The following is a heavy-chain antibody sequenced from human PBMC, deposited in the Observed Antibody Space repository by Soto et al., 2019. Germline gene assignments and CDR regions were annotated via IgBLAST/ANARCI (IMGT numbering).Heavy chain of an antibody. CDR1: GGSISSYY. V-gene: IGHV4-59*08. J-gene: IGHJ4*02. CDR2: IYYSGST. Sequence: SETLSLTCTVSGGSISSYYWSWIRQPPGKGLEWIGYIYYSGSTNYNPSLKSRVTISVDTSKNQFSLKLSSVTAADTAVYYCARVLVAPTNYYDILTGSEPYFDYWGQGTLVTVSS. D-gene: IGHD3-9*01. CDR3: ARVLVAPTNYYDILTGSEPYFDY.